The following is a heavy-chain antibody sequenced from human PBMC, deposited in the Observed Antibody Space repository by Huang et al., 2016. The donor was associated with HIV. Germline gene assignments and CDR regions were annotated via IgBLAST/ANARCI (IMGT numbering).Heavy chain of an antibody. D-gene: IGHD3-10*01. CDR2: MNHKSGNV. J-gene: IGHJ3*01. V-gene: IGHV1-8*01. CDR3: ARGFGINYNHEAFDV. Sequence: QIQLAQSGAEVKKPGASVKVSCKVSGYTFTNYDINWVGKASGQGLEWMGWMNHKSGNVGYTKKFQGRVAILRNSSINTSYLEVTSLTSEDTAVYYCARGFGINYNHEAFDVWGQGTMVTVSS. CDR1: GYTFTNYD.